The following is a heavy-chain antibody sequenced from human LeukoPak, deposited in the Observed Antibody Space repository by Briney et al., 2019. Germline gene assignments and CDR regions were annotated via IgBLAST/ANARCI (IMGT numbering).Heavy chain of an antibody. CDR2: IYYSGST. CDR1: GGSISSGDYY. Sequence: SETLSLTCTVSGGSISSGDYYWSWIRQPPGKGLEWIGYIYYSGSTYYNPSLKSRVTISVDTSKNQFSLKLSSVTAADTAVYYCARVILRYFDWDYFNYWGQGTLVTVSS. J-gene: IGHJ4*02. V-gene: IGHV4-30-4*02. CDR3: ARVILRYFDWDYFNY. D-gene: IGHD3-9*01.